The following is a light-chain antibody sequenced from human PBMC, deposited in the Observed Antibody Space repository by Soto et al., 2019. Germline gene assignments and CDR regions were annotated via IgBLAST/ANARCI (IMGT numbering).Light chain of an antibody. CDR3: QQYGSSGT. CDR1: QSVSSY. CDR2: DAS. V-gene: IGKV3-20*01. Sequence: EIVLTQSPATLSLSPGERATLSCRASQSVSSYLAWYQQKPGQAPRLLIYDASSRATGIPDRFSGSGSGTVFTLTISSLQPEDFAVYYCQQYGSSGTFGQGTKVDNK. J-gene: IGKJ1*01.